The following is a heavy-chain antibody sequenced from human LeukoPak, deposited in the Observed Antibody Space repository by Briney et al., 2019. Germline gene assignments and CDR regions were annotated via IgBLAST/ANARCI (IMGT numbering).Heavy chain of an antibody. CDR2: ISGSGVST. D-gene: IGHD5-18*01. J-gene: IGHJ4*02. V-gene: IGHV3-23*01. CDR3: VKEGGYSYGDY. CDR1: GFTFSSYA. Sequence: PGGSLRLSCAASGFTFSSYAMSWVRQAPGKGLEWVAAISGSGVSTYYADSVKGRFTISRDNSKNTLYLQMSSLRAEDTAVYYCVKEGGYSYGDYWGQGTLVTVSS.